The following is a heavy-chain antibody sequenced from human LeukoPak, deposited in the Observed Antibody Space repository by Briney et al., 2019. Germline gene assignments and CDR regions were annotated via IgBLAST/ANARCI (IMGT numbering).Heavy chain of an antibody. CDR3: AKNHGSGSYDYYYYYMDA. D-gene: IGHD3-10*01. V-gene: IGHV3-30*02. CDR2: LRSDGSTD. CDR1: GFTLSTYG. Sequence: PGGSLRLSCVASGFTLSTYGMHWVRQGPGKGLEWVAYLRSDGSTDYYAASVNGRFTVSRDSSKNTLYLQMNSLRDEDTAVYYCAKNHGSGSYDYYYYYMDAWGRGTTVTVSS. J-gene: IGHJ6*03.